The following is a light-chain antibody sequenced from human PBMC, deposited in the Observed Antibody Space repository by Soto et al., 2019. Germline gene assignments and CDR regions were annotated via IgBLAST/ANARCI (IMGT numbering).Light chain of an antibody. CDR2: DAS. CDR3: QHYGGLWT. Sequence: DLQMTQSPSTVSASVGDRVTITCRASQSITNRLAWYQQKPGKAPKVLIYDASNLESGVPSRFSGSGSGTEIILTISSLQPDDFATYYCQHYGGLWTFGQGTKVDIK. CDR1: QSITNR. V-gene: IGKV1-5*01. J-gene: IGKJ1*01.